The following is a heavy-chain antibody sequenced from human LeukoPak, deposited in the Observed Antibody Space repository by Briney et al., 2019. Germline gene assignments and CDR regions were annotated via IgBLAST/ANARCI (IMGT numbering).Heavy chain of an antibody. CDR1: GYSISSGYY. Sequence: SETLSLTCAVSGYSISSGYYWGWIRHPPGKGLEWIGTIYHSGSTYYNPSLKSRVTISVDTSKNQFSLKLSSVTAADTAVYYCAVGYCSSTSCYREYFQHWGQGTLVTVSS. J-gene: IGHJ1*01. V-gene: IGHV4-38-2*01. CDR2: IYHSGST. CDR3: AVGYCSSTSCYREYFQH. D-gene: IGHD2-2*02.